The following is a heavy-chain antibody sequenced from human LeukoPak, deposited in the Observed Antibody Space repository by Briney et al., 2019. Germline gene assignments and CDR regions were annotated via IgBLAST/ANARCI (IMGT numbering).Heavy chain of an antibody. V-gene: IGHV3-48*03. CDR1: GFTFSIYE. J-gene: IGHJ4*02. CDR2: ICSRSSYI. D-gene: IGHD3-10*01. Sequence: PGGSLRLSCAASGFTFSIYEMNWVRQAPGKRLEWVASICSRSSYIYYADSVRGRFTISRDNAKSSVFLQMNSLRAEDTAVYYCARDLYYFGSGSYVPGLPDSWGQGTLVTVPS. CDR3: ARDLYYFGSGSYVPGLPDS.